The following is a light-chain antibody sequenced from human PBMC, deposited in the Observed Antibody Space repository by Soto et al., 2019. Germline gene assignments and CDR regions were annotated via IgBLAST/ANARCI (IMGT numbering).Light chain of an antibody. Sequence: SALTPPASVSRTPRQTMTITCTGTSSNVGGYNYVSLYPLQPGEAPNLMIYDVSKRPSGVSNRFSGSKSGNTASLTISGLQAEDEADYYCSSYTSSTAYVFGPGPKATVL. V-gene: IGLV2-14*01. CDR1: SSNVGGYNY. CDR2: DVS. J-gene: IGLJ1*01. CDR3: SSYTSSTAYV.